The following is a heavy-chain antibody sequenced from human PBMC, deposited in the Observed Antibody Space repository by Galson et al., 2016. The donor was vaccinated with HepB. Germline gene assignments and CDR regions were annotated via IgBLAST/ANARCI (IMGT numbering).Heavy chain of an antibody. J-gene: IGHJ6*02. V-gene: IGHV3-73*01. D-gene: IGHD3-10*01. CDR2: IRSKSNNYAT. Sequence: SLRLSCAASGFTFSDSAMHWVRQASGKGLEWVGRIRSKSNNYATAYAASVKGRFTISRDDSKRMAFLQMNSLKTEDTAVYYCTRVGYRLWFGAPIKDYGMGVWGQGTTVTVSS. CDR1: GFTFSDSA. CDR3: TRVGYRLWFGAPIKDYGMGV.